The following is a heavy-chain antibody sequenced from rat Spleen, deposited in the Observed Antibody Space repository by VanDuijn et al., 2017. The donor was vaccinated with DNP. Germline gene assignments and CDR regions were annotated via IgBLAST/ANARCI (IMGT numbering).Heavy chain of an antibody. V-gene: IGHV5S23*01. CDR1: GFTFSNYG. Sequence: EVQLVESGGGLIQPGRSLKVTCAASGFTFSNYGMAWVRQAPTKGLEWVAYIHYDGGTTYYGDSVKGRFTISRDNAENTLYLQMYSLRSEDMATYYCVRWDYGIYGFDYWGQGVMVTVSS. CDR2: IHYDGGTT. CDR3: VRWDYGIYGFDY. J-gene: IGHJ2*01. D-gene: IGHD1-11*01.